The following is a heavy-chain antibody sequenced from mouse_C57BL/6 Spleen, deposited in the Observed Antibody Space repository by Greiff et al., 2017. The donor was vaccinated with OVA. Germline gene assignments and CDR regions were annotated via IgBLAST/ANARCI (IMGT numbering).Heavy chain of an antibody. V-gene: IGHV1-82*01. CDR3: ARGTTVVYWYFDV. CDR1: GYAFSSSW. D-gene: IGHD1-1*01. J-gene: IGHJ1*03. CDR2: IYPGDGDT. Sequence: VQLQESGPELVKPGASVKISCKASGYAFSSSWMNWVKQRPGKGLEWIGRIYPGDGDTNYNGKFKGKATLTADKSSSTAYMQLSSLTSEDSAVYFCARGTTVVYWYFDVWGTGTTVTVSS.